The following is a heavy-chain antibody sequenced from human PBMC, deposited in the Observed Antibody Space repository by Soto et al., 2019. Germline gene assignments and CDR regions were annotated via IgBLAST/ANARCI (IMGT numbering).Heavy chain of an antibody. CDR3: GTGTTHSVFDI. D-gene: IGHD1-1*01. J-gene: IGHJ3*02. V-gene: IGHV3-23*01. CDR2: IGIGGDI. CDR1: GFAFSSYA. Sequence: EVQLLESGGGLVQPGGSLRLSCASSGFAFSSYAFSWVRQAPGKGLDWVSSIGIGGDIYYADSVKGRFAISRDNSKYTLFLQRIGLRAEDTAVYYCGTGTTHSVFDIWGHGTMVTVSS.